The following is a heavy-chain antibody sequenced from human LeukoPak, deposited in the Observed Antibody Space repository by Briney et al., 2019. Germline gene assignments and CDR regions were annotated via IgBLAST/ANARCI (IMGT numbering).Heavy chain of an antibody. Sequence: SETLSLTCTVSGGSISSSSYYWGWIRQPPGKGLEWIGSIYYSGSTYYNPSLKSRVTISVDTSKNQFSLKLSSVTAADTAVYYCAGRGRRAAAAFDYWGQGTLVTVSS. CDR3: AGRGRRAAAAFDY. CDR2: IYYSGST. V-gene: IGHV4-39*01. CDR1: GGSISSSSYY. D-gene: IGHD6-13*01. J-gene: IGHJ4*02.